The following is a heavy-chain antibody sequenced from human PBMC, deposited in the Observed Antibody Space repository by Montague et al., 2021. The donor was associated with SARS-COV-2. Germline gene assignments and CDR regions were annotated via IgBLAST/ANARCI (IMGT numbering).Heavy chain of an antibody. V-gene: IGHV1-2*04. Sequence: SVKVSCKASGYTFTGYYMHWVRQTPGQGLEWMGWINPNSGGTNYAQKFQGWVTMTRDTSISTAYMELSSLRSDDTAVYYCARAVSSGDNYYYGMDVWGQGTTVTVSS. J-gene: IGHJ6*02. CDR1: GYTFTGYY. CDR3: ARAVSSGDNYYYGMDV. D-gene: IGHD3-22*01. CDR2: INPNSGGT.